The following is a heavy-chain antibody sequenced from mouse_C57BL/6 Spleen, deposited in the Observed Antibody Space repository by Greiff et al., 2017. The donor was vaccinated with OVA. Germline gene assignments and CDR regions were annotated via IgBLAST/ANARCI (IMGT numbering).Heavy chain of an antibody. V-gene: IGHV14-2*01. J-gene: IGHJ4*01. CDR1: GFNIKDYY. D-gene: IGHD1-1*02. CDR3: AREGTLWDYAMDY. Sequence: EVKVEESGAELVKPGASVKLSCAASGFNIKDYYMHWVKQRTEQGLEWIGRIDPEDGETKYAPKFQGTAPITADTSSKTAYLQLSSLTSEDTAVYYCAREGTLWDYAMDYWGQGTSVTVSS. CDR2: IDPEDGET.